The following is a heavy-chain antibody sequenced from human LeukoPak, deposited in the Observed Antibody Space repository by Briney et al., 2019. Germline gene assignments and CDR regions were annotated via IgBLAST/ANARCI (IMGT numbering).Heavy chain of an antibody. CDR1: GDSISSTSYY. CDR3: ARQQSDTSLFDP. CDR2: TFYSGSA. D-gene: IGHD2-21*02. Sequence: SETLSLTYIVSGDSISSTSYYWAWIRQPPGKGLEWIAMTFYSGSAYYTPSLRGRVTLSVDTSRNQFSLNLISVTAADTGVYFCARQQSDTSLFDPWGQGTLVTVSS. V-gene: IGHV4-39*01. J-gene: IGHJ5*02.